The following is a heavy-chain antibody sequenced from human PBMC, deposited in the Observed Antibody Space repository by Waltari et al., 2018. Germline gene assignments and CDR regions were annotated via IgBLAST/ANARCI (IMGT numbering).Heavy chain of an antibody. Sequence: QVQLQESGPGLVKPSETLSLTCAVSGYSISSGYYWGWIRQPPGKGLEWIGSIYHSGRTYYNPSLKSRVTISVDTSKNQFSLKLSSVTAADTAVYYCARHYGDYVLGYYYGMDVWGQGTTVTVSS. D-gene: IGHD4-17*01. CDR1: GYSISSGYY. CDR2: IYHSGRT. V-gene: IGHV4-38-2*01. J-gene: IGHJ6*02. CDR3: ARHYGDYVLGYYYGMDV.